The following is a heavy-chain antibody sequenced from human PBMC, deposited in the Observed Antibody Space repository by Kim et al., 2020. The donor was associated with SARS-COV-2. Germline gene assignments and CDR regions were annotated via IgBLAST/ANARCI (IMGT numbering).Heavy chain of an antibody. J-gene: IGHJ6*03. CDR2: IIPILGIA. D-gene: IGHD3-3*01. CDR3: ARAPITIFGVVTPGYYYMDV. CDR1: GGTFSSYA. Sequence: SVKVSCKASGGTFSSYAISWVRQAPGQGLEWMGRIIPILGIANYAQKFQGRVTITADKSTSTAYMELSSLRSEDTAVYYCARAPITIFGVVTPGYYYMDVWRKGTTDTVSS. V-gene: IGHV1-69*04.